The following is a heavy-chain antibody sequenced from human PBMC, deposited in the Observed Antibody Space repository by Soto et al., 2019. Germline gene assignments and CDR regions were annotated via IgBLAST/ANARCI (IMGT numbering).Heavy chain of an antibody. Sequence: QVQLVESGGGVVQPGRSLRLSCAASGFTFSGYGMHWVRQAPGKGLEWVAVIWYDGSNKYYADSVKGRFTISRDNSKNTLYLQMNSLRAEDTAVLYCARFRYYASSAYLDYWGQGTLVTVSS. CDR2: IWYDGSNK. CDR3: ARFRYYASSAYLDY. CDR1: GFTFSGYG. J-gene: IGHJ4*02. D-gene: IGHD3-22*01. V-gene: IGHV3-33*01.